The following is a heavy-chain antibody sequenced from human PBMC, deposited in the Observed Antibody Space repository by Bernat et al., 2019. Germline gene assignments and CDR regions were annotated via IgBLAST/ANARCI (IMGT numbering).Heavy chain of an antibody. CDR3: GVPGGGRDQKWFDH. J-gene: IGHJ5*02. D-gene: IGHD2-2*01. CDR1: GFTFSNYA. CDR2: ISGTGGSP. V-gene: IGHV3-23*01. Sequence: EVQMLESGGGLVQPGGSLRLSCAASGFTFSNYAMNWVRQAPGKGLEWVSGISGTGGSPCYADSVEGRFTSSKEDAKNTLFLVMSRRSVEDAAEYYCGVPGGGRDQKWFDHWGQGTLVTVSS.